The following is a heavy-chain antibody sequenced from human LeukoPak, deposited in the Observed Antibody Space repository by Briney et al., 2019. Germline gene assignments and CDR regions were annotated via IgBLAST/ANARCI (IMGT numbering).Heavy chain of an antibody. J-gene: IGHJ4*02. D-gene: IGHD2/OR15-2a*01. CDR1: GFTFSSSS. V-gene: IGHV3-48*01. Sequence: GGSLRLSCAASGFTFSSSSMNWVRQAPEKGLEWVSYISTSGGTIYYADSVKGRFTISRDNAKNSLYLQMDSLRAEDTAVYYCVSFYETYWGRGTLVTVSS. CDR2: ISTSGGTI. CDR3: VSFYETY.